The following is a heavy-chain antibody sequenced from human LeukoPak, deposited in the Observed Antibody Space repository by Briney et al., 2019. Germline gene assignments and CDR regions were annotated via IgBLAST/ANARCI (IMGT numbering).Heavy chain of an antibody. CDR1: GYTFTIYG. CDR2: ISAYNGNT. Sequence: EASVTVSFTASGYTFTIYGISWVRQAPGQGREWMGWISAYNGNTNYAQKLQGRVTMTTDTSTSTAYMELRSLRSDDTAVYYCARDAGRNYFDYWGQGTLVTVSS. J-gene: IGHJ4*02. V-gene: IGHV1-18*01. CDR3: ARDAGRNYFDY.